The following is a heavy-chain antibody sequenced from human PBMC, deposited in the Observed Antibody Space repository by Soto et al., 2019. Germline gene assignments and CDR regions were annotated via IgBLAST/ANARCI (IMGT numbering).Heavy chain of an antibody. CDR1: GGTFSSYA. CDR2: IIPIFGTA. J-gene: IGHJ4*02. D-gene: IGHD5-12*01. V-gene: IGHV1-69*13. Sequence: SSVTVSCKASGGTFSSYAISWVRQAPGQGLEWMGGIIPIFGTANYAQKFQGRVTITADESTSTAYMELSSLRSEDTAVYYCAGLRWLQFDRTPTYYFEYWAQGTLVTVSS. CDR3: AGLRWLQFDRTPTYYFEY.